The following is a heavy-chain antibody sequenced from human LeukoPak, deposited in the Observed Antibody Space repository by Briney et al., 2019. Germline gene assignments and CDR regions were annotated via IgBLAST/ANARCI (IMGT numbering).Heavy chain of an antibody. CDR3: AGTTVTDY. D-gene: IGHD4-17*01. J-gene: IGHJ4*02. Sequence: GGSLRLSCAASGFTFSSYSMNWVRQAPGKGLEWVSYISSSSSTIYYADSVKGRFTISRDNSKNTLYLQMNSLRAEDTAVYYCAGTTVTDYWGQGTLVTVSS. V-gene: IGHV3-48*01. CDR1: GFTFSSYS. CDR2: ISSSSSTI.